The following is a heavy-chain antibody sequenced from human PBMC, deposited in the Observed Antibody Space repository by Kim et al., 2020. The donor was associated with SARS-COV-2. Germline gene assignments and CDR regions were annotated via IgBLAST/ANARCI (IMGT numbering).Heavy chain of an antibody. D-gene: IGHD3-10*01. J-gene: IGHJ6*02. CDR2: YT. Sequence: YTNYADSVKGRFTIARDNDKNSLYLQMNSLRAEDTAVYYCASKHVVLGLVWGQGTTVTVSS. CDR3: ASKHVVLGLV. V-gene: IGHV3-11*03.